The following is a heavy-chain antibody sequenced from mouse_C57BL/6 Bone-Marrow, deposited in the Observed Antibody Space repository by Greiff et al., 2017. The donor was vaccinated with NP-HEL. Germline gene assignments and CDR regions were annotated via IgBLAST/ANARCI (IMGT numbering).Heavy chain of an antibody. Sequence: QVQLKESDAELVKPGASVKISCKVSGYTFTDHTIHWMKQRPGQGLEWIGEIDPSDSYTNYNQKFKGKSTLTVDKSSSTAYMQLSSLTSEDSAVYYCARSWDGDDYWGQGTTLTVSS. CDR1: GYTFTDHT. D-gene: IGHD4-1*01. V-gene: IGHV1-69*01. J-gene: IGHJ2*01. CDR3: ARSWDGDDY. CDR2: IDPSDSYT.